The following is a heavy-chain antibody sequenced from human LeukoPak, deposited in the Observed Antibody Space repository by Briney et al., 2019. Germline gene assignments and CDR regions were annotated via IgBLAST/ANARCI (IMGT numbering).Heavy chain of an antibody. Sequence: GASVKVSCKASVYTFTGYYMHWVRQAPGQGLEWMGWINPNSGGTNYAQKFQGRVTMTRDTSISTAYMELSRLRSDDTAVYYCARVGNRMVRGVIHNWFDPWGQGTLVTVSS. V-gene: IGHV1-2*02. CDR2: INPNSGGT. CDR1: VYTFTGYY. J-gene: IGHJ5*02. D-gene: IGHD3-10*01. CDR3: ARVGNRMVRGVIHNWFDP.